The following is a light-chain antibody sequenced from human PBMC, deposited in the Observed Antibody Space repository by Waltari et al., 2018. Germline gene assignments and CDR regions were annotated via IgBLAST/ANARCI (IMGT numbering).Light chain of an antibody. CDR1: QGLGRW. V-gene: IGKV1-12*01. J-gene: IGKJ5*01. CDR3: QQANTFPFT. Sequence: DIQMTPSPSSVSASVGDRVTITCRASQGLGRWLAWYQQKPGKAPKFLIYAASSLQSGVPSRFSGSGSGTDFTLTINSLQPEDFATYYCQQANTFPFTFGQGTRLEIK. CDR2: AAS.